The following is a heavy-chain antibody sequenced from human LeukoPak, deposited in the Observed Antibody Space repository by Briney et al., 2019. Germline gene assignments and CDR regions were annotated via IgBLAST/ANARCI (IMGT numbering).Heavy chain of an antibody. V-gene: IGHV3-21*01. CDR2: ISSSSSYI. J-gene: IGHJ4*02. D-gene: IGHD2-2*01. Sequence: PGGSLRLSCAASGFTFSSYSMNWVRQAPGKGLEWVSSISSSSSYIYYADSVKGRFTISRDNAKNSLYLQMNSLRAEDTAVYYCATPSSTSCCYFDYWGQGTLVIVSS. CDR3: ATPSSTSCCYFDY. CDR1: GFTFSSYS.